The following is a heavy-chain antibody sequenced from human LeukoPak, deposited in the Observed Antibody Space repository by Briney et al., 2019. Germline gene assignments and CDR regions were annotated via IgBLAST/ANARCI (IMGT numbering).Heavy chain of an antibody. CDR1: GDSISSYY. Sequence: ASETLSLTCTVSGDSISSYYWSWIRQPPGKRLEWIGYIYYSGSTNYNPSLKSRVTISVDTSKNQFSLKLSSVTAADTAVYYCARVVAARGWFDPWGQGTLVTVSS. V-gene: IGHV4-59*01. J-gene: IGHJ5*02. CDR2: IYYSGST. D-gene: IGHD6-6*01. CDR3: ARVVAARGWFDP.